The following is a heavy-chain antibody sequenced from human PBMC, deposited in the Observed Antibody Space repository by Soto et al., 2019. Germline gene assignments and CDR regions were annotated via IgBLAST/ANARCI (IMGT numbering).Heavy chain of an antibody. D-gene: IGHD4-17*01. Sequence: GGSLRLSCAASGFTFNTYAMNWVRQAPGKGLEWVSYISDSSASIYYSDFVRGRLTISRDNANNSLYLQMNNLRAKDTAVYYCVRAPCSWIQCDYGDYGLGYWGQGTLVTVSS. CDR3: VRAPCSWIQCDYGDYGLGY. J-gene: IGHJ4*02. CDR1: GFTFNTYA. CDR2: ISDSSASI. V-gene: IGHV3-48*01.